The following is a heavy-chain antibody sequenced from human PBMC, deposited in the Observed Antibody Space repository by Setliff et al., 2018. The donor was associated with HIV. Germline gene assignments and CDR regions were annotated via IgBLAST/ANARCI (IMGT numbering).Heavy chain of an antibody. D-gene: IGHD6-13*01. V-gene: IGHV1-69*13. CDR1: GGTFSSYV. J-gene: IGHJ3*02. CDR3: ARDQTGVAAAAFGGGSAWSDEGFDI. CDR2: IIPMYGVT. Sequence: SVKVSCKASGGTFSSYVISWVRQAPGQGPEWMGGIIPMYGVTNYAQKFQGRVTFTADESTSTAYMELSSLSSEDTAVYYCARDQTGVAAAAFGGGSAWSDEGFDIWGQGTMVT.